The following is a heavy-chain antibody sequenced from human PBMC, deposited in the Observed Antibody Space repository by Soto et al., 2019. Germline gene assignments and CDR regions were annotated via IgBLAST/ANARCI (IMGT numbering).Heavy chain of an antibody. CDR2: ISGSGDNT. CDR1: GGSFSDYA. CDR3: AKGRAITVYGVDILFDY. J-gene: IGHJ4*01. D-gene: IGHD3-3*01. Sequence: GGSLRLSCKASGGSFSDYAMTWVRQAPGKGLEWVSVISGSGDNTFYAASVKGRFAISRDNSKNVLYLQMNSLSADDAAVYFCAKGRAITVYGVDILFDYWGLGTLVTVS. V-gene: IGHV3-23*01.